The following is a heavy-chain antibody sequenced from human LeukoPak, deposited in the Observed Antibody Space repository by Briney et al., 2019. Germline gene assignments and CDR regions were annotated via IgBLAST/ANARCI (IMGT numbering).Heavy chain of an antibody. D-gene: IGHD3-22*01. CDR2: IFYSGTT. J-gene: IGHJ4*02. CDR1: GGSISSYC. CDR3: ARGGWNKFDY. Sequence: SETLSLTCTVSGGSISSYCWSWIRQPPGKGLEWIGFIFYSGTTNYNPSLKSRVTISVDTSKNQFSLKLSSVTAADTAVYYCARGGWNKFDYWGQGTLVTVSS. V-gene: IGHV4-59*01.